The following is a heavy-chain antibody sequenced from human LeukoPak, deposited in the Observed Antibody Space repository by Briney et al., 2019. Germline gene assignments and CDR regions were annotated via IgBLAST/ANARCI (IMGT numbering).Heavy chain of an antibody. CDR3: ARGQTDYGDSNAADFDY. V-gene: IGHV1-18*01. J-gene: IGHJ4*02. CDR1: GYTLTSYG. CDR2: ISAYNGNT. D-gene: IGHD4-17*01. Sequence: GASVKVSCKASGYTLTSYGISWVRQAPGQGLEWMGWISAYNGNTNYAQKLQGRVTMTTDTSTSTAYMELRSLRSDDTAVYYCARGQTDYGDSNAADFDYWGQGTLVTVSS.